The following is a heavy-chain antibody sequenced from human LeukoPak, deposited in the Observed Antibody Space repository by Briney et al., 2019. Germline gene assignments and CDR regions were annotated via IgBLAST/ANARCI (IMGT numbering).Heavy chain of an antibody. CDR2: INPSGGST. CDR3: ARARVDTAIGGY. V-gene: IGHV1-46*01. CDR1: GYTFTSYY. Sequence: ASVKVSCKASGYTFTSYYMHWVRQAPGQGLEWMGIINPSGGSTSYAQKFQGRVTMTRDTSTSTVYMELSSLKSEDTAVYYCARARVDTAIGGYWGQGTLVTVSS. D-gene: IGHD5-18*01. J-gene: IGHJ4*02.